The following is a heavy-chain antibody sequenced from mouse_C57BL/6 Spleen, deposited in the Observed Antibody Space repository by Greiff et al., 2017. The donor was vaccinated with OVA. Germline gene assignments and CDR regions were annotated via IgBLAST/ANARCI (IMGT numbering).Heavy chain of an antibody. Sequence: DVQLVASGGDLVKPGGSLKLSCAASGFTFSSYGMSWVRQTPDKRLEWVATISSGGSYTYYPDSVKGRFTISRDNAKNTLYLQMSSLKSEDTAMYYCARQRDYDGKNYAMDYWGQGTSVTVSS. V-gene: IGHV5-6*01. CDR2: ISSGGSYT. CDR3: ARQRDYDGKNYAMDY. CDR1: GFTFSSYG. D-gene: IGHD2-4*01. J-gene: IGHJ4*01.